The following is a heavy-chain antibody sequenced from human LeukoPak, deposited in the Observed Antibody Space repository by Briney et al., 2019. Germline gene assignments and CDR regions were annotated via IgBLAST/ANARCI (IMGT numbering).Heavy chain of an antibody. CDR1: GFSFSSYA. D-gene: IGHD7-27*01. J-gene: IGHJ4*02. V-gene: IGHV3-23*01. Sequence: GGSLRLSCAASGFSFSSYAMTWVRQAPGKGLEWVSTITASGGSTYYADSVKGRFTISRDNSKNTLYLQINSLRAEDTAVYYCAKVQLGIGVDYWGQGTLVTVSS. CDR2: ITASGGST. CDR3: AKVQLGIGVDY.